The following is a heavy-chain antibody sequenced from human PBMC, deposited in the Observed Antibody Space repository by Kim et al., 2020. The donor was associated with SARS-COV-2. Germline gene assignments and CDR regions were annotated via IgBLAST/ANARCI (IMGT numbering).Heavy chain of an antibody. CDR2: IYYSGST. CDR3: ARYEVLTGSFPYYYGMDV. CDR1: GGSISSYY. D-gene: IGHD3-9*01. Sequence: SETLSLTCTVSGGSISSYYWSWIRQPPGKGLEWIGYIYYSGSTNYNPSLKSRVTISVDTSKNQLSLKLSSVTAADTAVYYCARYEVLTGSFPYYYGMDVWGQGTTVTVSS. V-gene: IGHV4-59*01. J-gene: IGHJ6*02.